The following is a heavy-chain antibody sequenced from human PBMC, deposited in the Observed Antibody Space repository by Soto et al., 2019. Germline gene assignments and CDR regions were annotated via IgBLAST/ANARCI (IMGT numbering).Heavy chain of an antibody. CDR1: GGSISSSSYY. Sequence: HLQLQESGPGLVKPSETLSLTCTVSGGSISSSSYYWGWIRQPPGKGLEWIGSIYYRGSTYYNPSLKTRVTISVDTSKSQFSLKLSSMTAADTAVYYCARLRRDGYNWDYWGQGTLVTVSS. CDR3: ARLRRDGYNWDY. D-gene: IGHD5-12*01. V-gene: IGHV4-39*01. J-gene: IGHJ4*02. CDR2: IYYRGST.